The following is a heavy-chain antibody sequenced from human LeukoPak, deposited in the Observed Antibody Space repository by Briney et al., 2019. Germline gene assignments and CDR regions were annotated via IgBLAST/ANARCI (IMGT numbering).Heavy chain of an antibody. CDR1: GFTFSSYG. V-gene: IGHV3-30*18. Sequence: GGSLRLSCAASGFTFSSYGMHWVRQAPGKGLEWVAVISYDGSNKYYADSVKGRFTISRDNSKNTLYLQMNSLRAEDTAVYYCAKDWGYCSSTSCYYYGMDVWSQGTTVTVSS. D-gene: IGHD2-2*01. CDR2: ISYDGSNK. CDR3: AKDWGYCSSTSCYYYGMDV. J-gene: IGHJ6*02.